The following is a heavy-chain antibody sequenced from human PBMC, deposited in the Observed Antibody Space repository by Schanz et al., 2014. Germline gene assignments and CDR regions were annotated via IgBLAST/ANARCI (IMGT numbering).Heavy chain of an antibody. J-gene: IGHJ4*02. CDR1: RFTFSSYS. Sequence: EVQLVESGGGLVKPGGSLRLSCEASRFTFSSYSFNWVRQAPGKGLEWVSSITASGDYMHYADSVKGRFTIARDNARNSLYLQMHNLRVEDTAMYYCASSPAYGSGSYSSYWGQGTLVTVSS. CDR2: ITASGDYM. D-gene: IGHD3-10*01. V-gene: IGHV3-21*01. CDR3: ASSPAYGSGSYSSY.